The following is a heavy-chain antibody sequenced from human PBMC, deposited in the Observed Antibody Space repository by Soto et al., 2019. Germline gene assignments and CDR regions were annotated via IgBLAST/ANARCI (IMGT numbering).Heavy chain of an antibody. V-gene: IGHV4-59*01. CDR2: IYYSGST. J-gene: IGHJ6*04. CDR3: ARFRRQWLVTYGMDV. Sequence: SETLSLTCTVSGGSISSYYWSWIRQPPGKGLEWIGYIYYSGSTNYNPSLKSRVTISVDTSKNQFSLKLSSVTAGDTAVYYCARFRRQWLVTYGMDVWGEGTTVTRLL. CDR1: GGSISSYY. D-gene: IGHD6-19*01.